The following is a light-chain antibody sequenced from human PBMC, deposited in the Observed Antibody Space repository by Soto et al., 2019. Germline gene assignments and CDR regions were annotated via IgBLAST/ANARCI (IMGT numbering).Light chain of an antibody. Sequence: TQSPGTLSLSPGERATLSCRASQSISSWLAWYQQKPGKAPKLLIYDASSLESGVPSRFSGSGSGTEFTLTISSLQPDDFATYYCQQYNSYSWTFGQGTKVEIK. CDR2: DAS. J-gene: IGKJ1*01. CDR1: QSISSW. CDR3: QQYNSYSWT. V-gene: IGKV1-5*01.